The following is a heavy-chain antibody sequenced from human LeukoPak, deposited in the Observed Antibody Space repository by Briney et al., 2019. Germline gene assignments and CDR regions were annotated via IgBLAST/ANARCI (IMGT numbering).Heavy chain of an antibody. CDR3: ARDKEYPELDY. CDR2: ISSSGSTI. J-gene: IGHJ4*02. CDR1: GFTFSSYE. V-gene: IGHV3-48*03. D-gene: IGHD2/OR15-2a*01. Sequence: PGGSLRLSCAASGFTFSSYELNWVRQAPGKGLEWVSYISSSGSTIYYADSVKGRFTISRDNAKNSLYLQMNSLRAEDTAVYYCARDKEYPELDYWGQGTLVTVSS.